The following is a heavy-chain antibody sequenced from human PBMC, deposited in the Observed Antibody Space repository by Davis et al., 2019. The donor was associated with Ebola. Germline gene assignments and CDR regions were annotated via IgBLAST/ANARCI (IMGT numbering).Heavy chain of an antibody. Sequence: MPSETLSLTCTVSGGSISNYYWSWIRQPPGKGLEWIAYMFYSGTTNYNPSLQSRVIISVDTSKNQFSLKLSSVTAADTAVYYCVRGVRRYFDSRNDYWGQGTLVTVSS. V-gene: IGHV4-59*08. D-gene: IGHD3-9*01. CDR2: MFYSGTT. J-gene: IGHJ4*02. CDR1: GGSISNYY. CDR3: VRGVRRYFDSRNDY.